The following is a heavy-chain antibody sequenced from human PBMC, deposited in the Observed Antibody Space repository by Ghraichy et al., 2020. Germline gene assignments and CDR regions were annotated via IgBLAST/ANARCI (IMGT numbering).Heavy chain of an antibody. D-gene: IGHD6-13*01. CDR1: GFTFGDYA. Sequence: GGSLRLSCTASGFTFGDYAMSWFRQAPGKGLEWVGFIRSKAYGGTTEYAASVKGRFTISRDDSKSIAYLQMNSLKTEDTAVYYCTRDRPIAAAGNSDAFDIWGQGTMVTVSS. CDR3: TRDRPIAAAGNSDAFDI. V-gene: IGHV3-49*03. CDR2: IRSKAYGGTT. J-gene: IGHJ3*02.